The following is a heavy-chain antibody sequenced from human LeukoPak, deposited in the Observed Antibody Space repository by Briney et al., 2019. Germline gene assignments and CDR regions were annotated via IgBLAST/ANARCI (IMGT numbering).Heavy chain of an antibody. CDR2: ISGDAHST. V-gene: IGHV3-23*01. CDR3: VKDAPLPFDF. J-gene: IGHJ4*02. Sequence: GGALRLSCAAAGFTFRDFSMSGVCQAPGEGVGWVSAISGDAHSTYYADSLKGRFTISRDNSKNTLYLQMNSLRAADTATYFCVKDAPLPFDFWGQGALVIVSS. CDR1: GFTFRDFS.